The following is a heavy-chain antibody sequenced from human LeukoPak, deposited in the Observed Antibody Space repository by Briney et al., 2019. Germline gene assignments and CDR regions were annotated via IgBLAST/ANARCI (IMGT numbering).Heavy chain of an antibody. V-gene: IGHV3-7*01. CDR2: INKDGSER. J-gene: IGHJ4*02. CDR1: GFTFSDYW. Sequence: GGSLRLSRAASGFTFSDYWIDWVRQAPGKGLEWVANINKDGSERHYLESVKGRFTISRDNAKNSLYLQMNNLRAEDTAVYYCARNRGWQQFDCWGQGTLVTVSS. CDR3: ARNRGWQQFDC. D-gene: IGHD5-24*01.